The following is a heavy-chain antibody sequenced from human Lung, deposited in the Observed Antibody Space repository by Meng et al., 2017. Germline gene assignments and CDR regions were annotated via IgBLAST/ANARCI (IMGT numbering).Heavy chain of an antibody. D-gene: IGHD4-11*01. CDR1: GGSFSDYY. CDR3: ARGPTTMAHDFDY. Sequence: RLKQSGAYMLKPSDTWSLTCVVSGGSFSDYYWSWIRQPPGKGLEWIGEINHSGSTNYNPSLESRATISVATSQNNLSLKLSSVTAADSAVYYCARGPTTMAHDFDYWGQGTLVTVSS. V-gene: IGHV4-34*01. CDR2: INHSGST. J-gene: IGHJ4*02.